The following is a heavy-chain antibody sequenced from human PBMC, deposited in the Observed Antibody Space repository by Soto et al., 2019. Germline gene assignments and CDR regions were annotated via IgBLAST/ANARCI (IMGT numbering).Heavy chain of an antibody. CDR1: DDAINSDKYY. CDR3: ARLEGLATISYYFDF. V-gene: IGHV4-39*01. D-gene: IGHD3-9*01. J-gene: IGHJ4*02. CDR2: IYYRGNA. Sequence: SDTLSLTCSVSDDAINSDKYYWCWIRQPPGKGLEWIGSIYYRGNAYYNPSLQTRVTISLDKSKSQFSLKLNSVTAADSAVYFCARLEGLATISYYFDFWGPGALVTV.